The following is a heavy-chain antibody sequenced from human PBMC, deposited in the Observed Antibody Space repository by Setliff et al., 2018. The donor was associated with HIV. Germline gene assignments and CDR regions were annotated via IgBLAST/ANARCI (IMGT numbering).Heavy chain of an antibody. D-gene: IGHD2-21*01. Sequence: GASVKVSCKASGGTFGTYGISWVRQAPGQGLEWMGWVSAYNGLTNYAQNLQGRVTMTTDTSSTTAFLELRSLRSDDTAIYYCARDKLEETAESLWGPMKNDAFDIWGPGTLVTVSS. CDR3: ARDKLEETAESLWGPMKNDAFDI. V-gene: IGHV1-18*01. CDR1: GGTFGTYG. CDR2: VSAYNGLT. J-gene: IGHJ3*02.